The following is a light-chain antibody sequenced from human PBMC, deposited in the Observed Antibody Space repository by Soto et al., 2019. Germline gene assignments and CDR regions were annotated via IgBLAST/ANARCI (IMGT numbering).Light chain of an antibody. CDR3: LLSFSGARGV. CDR1: TGDVTSGHY. Sequence: QTVVTQEPSLTVSPGGTVTLTCGSSTGDVTSGHYPYWFEQKPGQAPKTLIYDTNKKHSWTPARFSGSLLGGKAALTLSGAQPEDEADYYCLLSFSGARGVFGGGTKLT. J-gene: IGLJ2*01. V-gene: IGLV7-46*01. CDR2: DTN.